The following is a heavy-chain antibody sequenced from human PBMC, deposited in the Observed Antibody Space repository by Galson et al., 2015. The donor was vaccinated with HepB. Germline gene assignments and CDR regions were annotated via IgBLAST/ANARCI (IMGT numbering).Heavy chain of an antibody. CDR2: INTNTGNP. Sequence: SVKVSCKASGYTFTSYAMNWVRQAPGQGLEWMGWINTNTGNPTYAQGFTGRFVFSLDTSVSTAYLQISSLKAEDTAVYYCARGLGIAVAGTPLLTPKRGLGYWGQGTLVTVSS. CDR3: ARGLGIAVAGTPLLTPKRGLGY. V-gene: IGHV7-4-1*02. CDR1: GYTFTSYA. J-gene: IGHJ4*02. D-gene: IGHD6-19*01.